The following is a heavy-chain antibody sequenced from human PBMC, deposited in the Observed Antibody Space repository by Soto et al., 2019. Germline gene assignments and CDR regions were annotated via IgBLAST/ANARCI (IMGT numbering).Heavy chain of an antibody. V-gene: IGHV3-33*01. Sequence: GGSLRLSCAASGFTFSSYGMHWVRQAPGKGLEWVAVIWYDGSNKYYADSVKGRFTISRDNSKNTLYLQMNSLRAEDTAVYYCASGESSTSCLDYWGQGTLVTVSS. D-gene: IGHD2-2*01. CDR1: GFTFSSYG. J-gene: IGHJ4*02. CDR2: IWYDGSNK. CDR3: ASGESSTSCLDY.